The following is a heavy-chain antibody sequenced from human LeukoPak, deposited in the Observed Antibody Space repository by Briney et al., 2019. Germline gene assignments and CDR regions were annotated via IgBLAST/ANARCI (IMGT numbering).Heavy chain of an antibody. V-gene: IGHV3-7*01. CDR2: INQDGRAK. Sequence: GGSLRLSCAASGLTFSTYWMSWVRQAPGKGLEWVANINQDGRAKDYGDSVKGRFTISRDNDKNSLYLQMNSLRAEDTAVYYCAAGDDFDIWGQGTMVTVSS. J-gene: IGHJ3*02. CDR1: GLTFSTYW. CDR3: AAGDDFDI. D-gene: IGHD6-13*01.